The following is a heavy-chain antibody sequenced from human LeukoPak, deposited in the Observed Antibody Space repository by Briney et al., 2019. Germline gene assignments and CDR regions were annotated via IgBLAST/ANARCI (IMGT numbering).Heavy chain of an antibody. CDR2: INPDSGGT. V-gene: IGHV1-2*02. CDR1: GNTFNVYY. CDR3: ARAYYYDSSGSRTLPYFDS. J-gene: IGHJ4*02. Sequence: GASVKVSCKASGNTFNVYYMHWMRQAPGQGVEWMGWINPDSGGTHYGKKFQGRVTMTRDTSINTAYMELSRLKSDDTAFYYCARAYYYDSSGSRTLPYFDSWGQGTLVTVSS. D-gene: IGHD3-22*01.